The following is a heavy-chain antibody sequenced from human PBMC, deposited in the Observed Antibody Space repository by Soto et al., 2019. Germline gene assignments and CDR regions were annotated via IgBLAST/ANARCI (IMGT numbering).Heavy chain of an antibody. J-gene: IGHJ2*01. CDR1: EDTFRNYA. Sequence: GASVKVSCKASEDTFRNYAISWVRQAPGQGLEWMGGIIPIFGTANYAQKFQGRVTITADTSANTVYLELSSLRSEDTAVYYCASLKPGGSAYCYWCFGLWGRDTLITVSS. V-gene: IGHV1-69*06. CDR3: ASLKPGGSAYCYWCFGL. D-gene: IGHD3-22*01. CDR2: IIPIFGTA.